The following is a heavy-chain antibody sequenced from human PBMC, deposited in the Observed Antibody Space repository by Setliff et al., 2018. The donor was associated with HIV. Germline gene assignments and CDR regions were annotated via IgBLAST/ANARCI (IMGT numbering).Heavy chain of an antibody. V-gene: IGHV1-46*02. CDR1: GYTFNDYY. J-gene: IGHJ6*02. D-gene: IGHD3-3*02. CDR2: INPSGGST. Sequence: ASVKVSCKTSGYTFNDYYIQWVRQTPGQGLEWMGIINPSGGSTSYAQKFQGRVTLTTDTSSSTVYMELRSLRSDDTAVYYCARDAWVEFLEWTFYGMDVWGQGTTVTSP. CDR3: ARDAWVEFLEWTFYGMDV.